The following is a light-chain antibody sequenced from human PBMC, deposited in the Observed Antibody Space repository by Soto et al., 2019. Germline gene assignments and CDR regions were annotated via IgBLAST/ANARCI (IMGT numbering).Light chain of an antibody. CDR3: QQYKNWPPMT. CDR1: QSVGSS. J-gene: IGKJ5*01. Sequence: EIVVAHSPATLSVSTGKRATLSCRASQSVGSSLAWYQQEPGQAPRLLIYGASTRATGIPARFSGSGSGTEFTLTISSLQSEDFAVYFCQQYKNWPPMTFGQGTRLEIK. CDR2: GAS. V-gene: IGKV3-15*01.